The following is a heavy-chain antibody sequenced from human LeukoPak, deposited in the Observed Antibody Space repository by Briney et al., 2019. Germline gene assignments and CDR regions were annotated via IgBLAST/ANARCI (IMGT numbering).Heavy chain of an antibody. CDR2: IHHTDGT. J-gene: IGHJ4*02. CDR3: TKVLRGYSDYGD. D-gene: IGHD5-12*01. V-gene: IGHV4-59*01. CDR1: GASISSSY. Sequence: PSETLSLTCAVSGASISSSYWSWIRQPPEKGLEYIGYIHHTDGTNYNPSLKSRVTMALDTSKNQFSLKLSSVTAADTAIYYCTKVLRGYSDYGDWGQGTLVTVSS.